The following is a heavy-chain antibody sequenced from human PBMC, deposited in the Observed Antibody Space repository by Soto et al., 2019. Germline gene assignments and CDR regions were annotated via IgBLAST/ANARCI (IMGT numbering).Heavy chain of an antibody. J-gene: IGHJ2*01. D-gene: IGHD6-13*01. CDR1: GFTFSSYG. Sequence: QVQLVESGGGVVQPGRSLRLSCAASGFTFSSYGMHWVRQAPGKGLEWVAVISYDGSNKYYADSVKGRFTISRDNSKNTLYLQMNSLRAGDTAVYYWAKEGEQQLVRLWYFDLWGRGTLVTVSS. CDR2: ISYDGSNK. CDR3: AKEGEQQLVRLWYFDL. V-gene: IGHV3-30*18.